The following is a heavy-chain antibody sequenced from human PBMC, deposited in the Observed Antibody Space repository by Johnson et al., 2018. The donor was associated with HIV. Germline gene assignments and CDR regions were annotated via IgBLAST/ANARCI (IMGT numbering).Heavy chain of an antibody. V-gene: IGHV3-33*01. D-gene: IGHD3-16*02. J-gene: IGHJ3*02. CDR2: IWYDGSNK. CDR3: ARGPIADDAFDI. CDR1: GFTFSSYG. Sequence: QVQLVESGGGVVQPGGSLRLSCAASGFTFSSYGMHWVRQAPGKGLEWVAVIWYDGSNKYYADSVKGRFTISRDNSKNTMYLQMNSLRAEDTAVYFCARGPIADDAFDIWGQGTMVTVSS.